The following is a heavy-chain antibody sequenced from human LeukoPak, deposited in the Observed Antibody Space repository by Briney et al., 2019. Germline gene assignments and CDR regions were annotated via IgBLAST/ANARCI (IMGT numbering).Heavy chain of an antibody. CDR2: MSYDGSNK. J-gene: IGHJ4*02. Sequence: GGSLRLSCAASGFTFSSYGMHWVRQAPGKGLEWVAVMSYDGSNKYYADSVKGRFTISRDNSKNTLYLQMNSLRAEDTAVYYCAKGDCSSTSCLPFDYWGQGTLVTVSA. CDR3: AKGDCSSTSCLPFDY. CDR1: GFTFSSYG. D-gene: IGHD2-2*01. V-gene: IGHV3-30*18.